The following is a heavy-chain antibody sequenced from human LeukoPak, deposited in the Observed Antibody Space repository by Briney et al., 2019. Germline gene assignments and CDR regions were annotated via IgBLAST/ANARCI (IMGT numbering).Heavy chain of an antibody. D-gene: IGHD1-26*01. J-gene: IGHJ3*02. CDR1: GYTFTSYY. CDR2: INPSGGST. V-gene: IGHV1-46*01. CDR3: ARDNKLVGATHLEDAFDI. Sequence: ASVKVSCKASGYTFTSYYMHWVRQAPGQGLEWMGIINPSGGSTSYAQKFQGRVTMTRDTSTSTVYMELSSLRSEDTAVYYCARDNKLVGATHLEDAFDIWGQGTMVTVSS.